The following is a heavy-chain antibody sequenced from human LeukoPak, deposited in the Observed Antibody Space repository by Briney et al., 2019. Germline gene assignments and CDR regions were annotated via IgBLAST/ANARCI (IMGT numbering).Heavy chain of an antibody. CDR2: IETAGET. CDR1: GFTFRNYD. J-gene: IGHJ3*02. Sequence: LTGGSLRLSCAASGFTFRNYDMHWVRQAAGEGLEWVSAIETAGETHYAGSVKGRFTISRENAKNSLYLQMNSLRAGDTAVYYCARDYSGENVFDIWGQGTTVTVSS. CDR3: ARDYSGENVFDI. D-gene: IGHD3-16*01. V-gene: IGHV3-13*04.